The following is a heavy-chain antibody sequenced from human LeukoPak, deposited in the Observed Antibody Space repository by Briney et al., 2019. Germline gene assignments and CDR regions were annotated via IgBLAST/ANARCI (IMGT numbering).Heavy chain of an antibody. V-gene: IGHV4-4*02. Sequence: SETLSLTCAVSGGSITSSHWWTWVRQAPGQGLEWIGEVYHSGSTNYNPSLKSRVTISVDTSKNQFSLKLSSVTAADTAVYYCARGRPRYCSGGSCYYAPRSAFDYWGQGTLVTVSS. J-gene: IGHJ4*02. CDR1: GGSITSSHW. D-gene: IGHD2-15*01. CDR3: ARGRPRYCSGGSCYYAPRSAFDY. CDR2: VYHSGST.